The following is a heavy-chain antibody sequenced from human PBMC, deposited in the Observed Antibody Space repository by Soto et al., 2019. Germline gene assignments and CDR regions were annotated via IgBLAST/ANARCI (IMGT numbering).Heavy chain of an antibody. V-gene: IGHV1-18*01. J-gene: IGHJ6*02. CDR2: ISAYNGNT. D-gene: IGHD2-15*01. CDR1: GYTFTSYG. CDR3: ARDCSGGSCYSDRYYYYGMDV. Sequence: GASVKVSCKASGYTFTSYGISWVRQAPVQGLEWMGWISAYNGNTNYAQKRQGRVTMTTDTSTSTAYMELRSLRSDDTAVYYCARDCSGGSCYSDRYYYYGMDVWGQGTTVTVSS.